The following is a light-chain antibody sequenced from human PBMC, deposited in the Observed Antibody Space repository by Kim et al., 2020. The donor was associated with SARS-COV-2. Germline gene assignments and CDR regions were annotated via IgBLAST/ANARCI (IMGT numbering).Light chain of an antibody. V-gene: IGLV1-47*02. CDR1: SSNIGINY. CDR3: ATWDDSLRGWV. CDR2: SNS. J-gene: IGLJ3*02. Sequence: ELTQPPSASGTPGQRVTISCSGSSSNIGINYVYWYQQLPGTAPKLLIYSNSQRPSGVPDRFSGSKSGTSASLAISGLRSEDEADYYCATWDDSLRGWVFGGGTQLTVL.